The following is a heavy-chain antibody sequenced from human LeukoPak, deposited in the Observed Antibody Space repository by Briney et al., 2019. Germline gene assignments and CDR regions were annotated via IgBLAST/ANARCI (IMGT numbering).Heavy chain of an antibody. CDR2: IRYDGSNK. J-gene: IGHJ6*03. V-gene: IGHV3-30*02. CDR1: GFTFSSYG. Sequence: GGSLRLSCAASGFTFSSYGMHWVRQAPGKGLEWVAFIRYDGSNKYYADSVKGRFTISRDNSKNTLYLQMNSLRAEDTAVYYCAKAQAGPRYYDILTGYYTYYYYYYYMDVWGKGTTVTISS. CDR3: AKAQAGPRYYDILTGYYTYYYYYYYMDV. D-gene: IGHD3-9*01.